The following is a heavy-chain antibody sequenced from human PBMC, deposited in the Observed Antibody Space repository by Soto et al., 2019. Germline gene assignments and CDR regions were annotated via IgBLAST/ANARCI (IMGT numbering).Heavy chain of an antibody. CDR2: IVGGDGGRRFTK. D-gene: IGHD5-18*01. V-gene: IGHV3-23*01. CDR3: VKNYIQLYF. CDR1: GFIFSSFA. J-gene: IGHJ4*02. Sequence: GGSLRLSCAASGFIFSSFAMTWVRQAPGKGLEWVSAIVGGDGGRRFTKYYSDSVKGRFTISKDNSKNMLYLEMSSPRAEDTAVYSCVKNYIQLYFGGQGTLVTVSS.